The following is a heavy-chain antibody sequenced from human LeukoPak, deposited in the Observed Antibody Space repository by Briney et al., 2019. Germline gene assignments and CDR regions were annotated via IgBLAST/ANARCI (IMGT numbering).Heavy chain of an antibody. V-gene: IGHV4-39*01. Sequence: SETLSLACTVSGGSISSSSYYWGWIRQPPEKGLEWIGSIYYSGSTYYNPSLKSRVTISVDASKNQFSLKLSSVTAADTAVYYCARRGSSGYYWGQGTLVTVSS. D-gene: IGHD3-22*01. J-gene: IGHJ4*02. CDR1: GGSISSSSYY. CDR2: IYYSGST. CDR3: ARRGSSGYY.